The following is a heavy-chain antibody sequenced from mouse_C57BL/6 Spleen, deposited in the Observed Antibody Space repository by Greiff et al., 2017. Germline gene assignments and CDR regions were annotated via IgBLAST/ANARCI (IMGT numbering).Heavy chain of an antibody. CDR3: TIYYDYPLRYFDV. V-gene: IGHV1-15*01. CDR2: IDPETGGT. D-gene: IGHD2-4*01. Sequence: LVESGAELVRPGASVTLSCKASGYTFTDYEMHWVKQTPVHGLEWIGAIDPETGGTAYNQKFKGKAILTADKSSSTAYMELRSLTSEDSAVYYGTIYYDYPLRYFDVWGTGTTVTVSS. J-gene: IGHJ1*03. CDR1: GYTFTDYE.